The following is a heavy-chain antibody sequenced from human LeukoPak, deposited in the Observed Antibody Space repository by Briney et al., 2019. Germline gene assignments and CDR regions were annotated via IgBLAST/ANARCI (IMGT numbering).Heavy chain of an antibody. V-gene: IGHV3-7*01. CDR3: ARDFSYSSSWYGGDY. J-gene: IGHJ4*02. CDR1: GFTFSSYW. CDR2: IKQDGSEK. D-gene: IGHD6-13*01. Sequence: GGSLRLSCAASGFTFSSYWMSWVRRAPGKGLEWVANIKQDGSEKYYVDSVKGRFTISRDNAKNSLYLQMNSLRAEDTAVYYCARDFSYSSSWYGGDYWGQGTLVTVSS.